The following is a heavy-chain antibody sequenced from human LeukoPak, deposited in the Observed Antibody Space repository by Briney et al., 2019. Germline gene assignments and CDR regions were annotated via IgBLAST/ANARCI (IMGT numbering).Heavy chain of an antibody. J-gene: IGHJ4*02. D-gene: IGHD3-22*01. CDR1: GGFISSYY. CDR2: IYDSGST. V-gene: IGHV4-59*01. CDR3: ARQSISGSSLSYFDY. Sequence: SETLSLTCTVSGGFISSYYWSWIRQPPGKGLEWIGNIYDSGSTNYSPSLKSRVTISVDTSKNQCSLKLSSVTAADTAVYYCARQSISGSSLSYFDYWGQGTLVNVSS.